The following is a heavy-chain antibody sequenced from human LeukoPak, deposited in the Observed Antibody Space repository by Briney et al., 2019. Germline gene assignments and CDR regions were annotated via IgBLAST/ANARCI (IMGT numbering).Heavy chain of an antibody. J-gene: IGHJ3*02. Sequence: GGSLRLSCAASGFTFSSYWVHWVRHAPGKGLVWVSRINNDGSTTSNADSVKGRFTISRDNSKNTLYLQMNSLRADDTAVYYCARARAPVTRISSFDIWGQGTMVTVSS. CDR2: INNDGSTT. D-gene: IGHD4-17*01. CDR3: ARARAPVTRISSFDI. V-gene: IGHV3-74*01. CDR1: GFTFSSYW.